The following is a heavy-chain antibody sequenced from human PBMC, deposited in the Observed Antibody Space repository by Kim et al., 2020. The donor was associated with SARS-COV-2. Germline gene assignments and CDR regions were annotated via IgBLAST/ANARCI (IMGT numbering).Heavy chain of an antibody. CDR2: ISDNSHYI. V-gene: IGHV3-11*06. CDR1: GLSFTDSY. J-gene: IGHJ5*02. Sequence: GGSLRLSCAASGLSFTDSYVSWLRQTPGKGLEWLSYISDNSHYIRYADSVKGRFIISRDDAKNSVSLQMNDLRGEDTAVYYCAVGLLRLKFEPWGQG. CDR3: AVGLLRLKFEP.